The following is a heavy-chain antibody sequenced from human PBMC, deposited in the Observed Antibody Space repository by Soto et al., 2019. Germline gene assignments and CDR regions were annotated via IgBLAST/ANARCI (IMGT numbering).Heavy chain of an antibody. CDR2: ISSSSYI. V-gene: IGHV3-21*01. CDR1: GFTFSSYA. D-gene: IGHD1-26*01. J-gene: IGHJ4*02. CDR3: ARGSSGSYSEYDY. Sequence: GGSLRLSCAASGFTFSSYAMSWVRQAPGKGLEWVSSISSSSYIYYADSVKGRFTISRDNAKNSLYLQMNSLRAEDTAVYYCARGSSGSYSEYDYWGQGTLVTVSS.